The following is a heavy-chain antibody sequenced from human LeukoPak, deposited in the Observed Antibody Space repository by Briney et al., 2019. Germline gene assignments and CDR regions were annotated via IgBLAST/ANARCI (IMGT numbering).Heavy chain of an antibody. CDR2: IYYSGST. CDR3: ARDGCSGGSCYDGMDV. Sequence: SETLSLTCTVSGGSVSSGSYYWSWLRQPPGKGLEWIGYIYYSGSTNYNPSLKSRVTISVDTSKNQFSLKLSSVTAADTAVYYCARDGCSGGSCYDGMDVWGKGTTVTVSS. V-gene: IGHV4-61*01. J-gene: IGHJ6*04. CDR1: GGSVSSGSYY. D-gene: IGHD2-15*01.